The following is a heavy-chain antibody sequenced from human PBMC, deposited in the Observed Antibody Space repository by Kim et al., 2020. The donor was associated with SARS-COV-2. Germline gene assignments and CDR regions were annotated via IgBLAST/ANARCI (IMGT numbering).Heavy chain of an antibody. CDR2: IYYSGSA. CDR1: GVSISSYY. CDR3: AGTVRGANFDY. Sequence: SETLSLTCSVSGVSISSYYWSWIRQPPGKGLEWIGYIYYSGSANYNPSHRSRVTISVDTTKNQFSLKLISVTAADTAVYYCAGTVRGANFDYWGRGALVTVSS. J-gene: IGHJ4*02. V-gene: IGHV4-59*08. D-gene: IGHD3-10*01.